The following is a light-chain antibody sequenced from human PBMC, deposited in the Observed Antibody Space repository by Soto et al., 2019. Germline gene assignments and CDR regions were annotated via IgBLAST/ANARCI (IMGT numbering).Light chain of an antibody. CDR3: QQYDQWPIT. CDR1: QSSGSNF. V-gene: IGKV3-20*01. J-gene: IGKJ5*01. Sequence: ELVLTQSPGSLSLSPGERATLSCTTSQSSGSNFVAWYQQKPGQAPRLLISGASSRATGIPDRFSGSGSGTEFSFTVTSLQSEDFAVYYCQQYDQWPITFGQGTRLEIK. CDR2: GAS.